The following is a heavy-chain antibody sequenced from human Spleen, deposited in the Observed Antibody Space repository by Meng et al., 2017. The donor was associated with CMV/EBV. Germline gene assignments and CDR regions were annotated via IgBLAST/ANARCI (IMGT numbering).Heavy chain of an antibody. D-gene: IGHD1-14*01. CDR3: AALERGGTDY. CDR2: INSDTGNP. CDR1: GYTFTTYA. Sequence: QVQLVQSGAEVKKPGASVKVSCKASGYTFTTYAINWVRQAPGQGLEWMGWINSDTGNPMYAQGFTGRFVFSLDTSVSTAYLQIRSLKAEDTAVYYCAALERGGTDYWGQVTLVTVSS. V-gene: IGHV7-4-1*02. J-gene: IGHJ4*02.